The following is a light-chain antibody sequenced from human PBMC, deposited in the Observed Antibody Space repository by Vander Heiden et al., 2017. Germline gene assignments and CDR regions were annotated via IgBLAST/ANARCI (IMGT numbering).Light chain of an antibody. V-gene: IGLV3-21*02. CDR2: DDN. Sequence: SSVLTQPPSVSVAPGQTASLIWGGSDTESKSGLWYQQWPGQAPLLLVYDDNDRPSGIPERFSGSNSGNTATLIITGVEAGDEGDYFCQGWDGGSYLLVVFGGGTKLTVL. J-gene: IGLJ2*01. CDR1: DTESKS. CDR3: QGWDGGSYLLVV.